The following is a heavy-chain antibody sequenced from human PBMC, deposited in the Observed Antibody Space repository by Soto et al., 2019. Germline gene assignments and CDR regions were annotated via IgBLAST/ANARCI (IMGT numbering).Heavy chain of an antibody. CDR3: ASSPYSSSWYYFDY. V-gene: IGHV4-31*03. D-gene: IGHD6-13*01. J-gene: IGHJ4*02. CDR2: IYYCGST. Sequence: SETLSLTCTVSGGSISSGGYYWSWIRQHPGKGLEWIGYIYYCGSTYYNPYLKSRVTISVDTSKNQFSLKLSSVTAADTAVYYCASSPYSSSWYYFDYWGQGNLVTVSS. CDR1: GGSISSGGYY.